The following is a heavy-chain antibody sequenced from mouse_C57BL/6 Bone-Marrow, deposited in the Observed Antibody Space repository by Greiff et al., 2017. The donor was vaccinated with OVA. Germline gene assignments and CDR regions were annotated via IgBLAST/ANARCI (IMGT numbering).Heavy chain of an antibody. D-gene: IGHD2-4*01. CDR3: ARGAYYDYLAWFAY. V-gene: IGHV1-55*01. CDR2: IYPGSGST. J-gene: IGHJ3*01. Sequence: QVQLQQPGAELVKPGASVKMSCKASGYTFTSSWITWVKQRPGQGLEWIGDIYPGSGSTNYNEKFKSKATLTVDTSSSTAYMQLSSLTSEDSAVYYCARGAYYDYLAWFAYWGQGTLVTVSA. CDR1: GYTFTSSW.